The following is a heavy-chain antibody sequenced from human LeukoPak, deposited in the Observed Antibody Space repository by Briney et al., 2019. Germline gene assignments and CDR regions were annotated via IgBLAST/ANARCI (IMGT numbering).Heavy chain of an antibody. V-gene: IGHV4-61*02. CDR1: GGSISSSSYY. CDR3: ARGYTEGSWFSHYYFDY. Sequence: PSETLSLTCTVSGGSISSSSYYWSWIRQPAGKGLEWIGRIYTSGSTNYNPSLKSRVTMSVDTSKNQFSLKLSSVTAADTAVYYCARGYTEGSWFSHYYFDYWGQGTLVTVSS. CDR2: IYTSGST. J-gene: IGHJ4*02. D-gene: IGHD6-13*01.